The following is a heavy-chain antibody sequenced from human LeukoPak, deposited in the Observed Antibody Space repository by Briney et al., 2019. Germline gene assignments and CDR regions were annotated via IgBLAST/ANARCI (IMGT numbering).Heavy chain of an antibody. Sequence: GASVKVFCTASGYTFTSYGISWVRQAPGQGLEWMGWISAYNGNTNYAQKLQGRVTMTTDTYTSTAYMELRSLRSDDTAVYYCARFLVRAPQYQLLSDYYYYYGMDVWGQGTTVTVSS. D-gene: IGHD2-2*01. V-gene: IGHV1-18*01. CDR2: ISAYNGNT. J-gene: IGHJ6*02. CDR3: ARFLVRAPQYQLLSDYYYYYGMDV. CDR1: GYTFTSYG.